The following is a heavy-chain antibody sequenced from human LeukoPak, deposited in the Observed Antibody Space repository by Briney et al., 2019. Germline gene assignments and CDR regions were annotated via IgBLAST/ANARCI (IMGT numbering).Heavy chain of an antibody. V-gene: IGHV4-34*01. CDR3: ARRDSSGDPSQKPFDY. CDR1: GGSFSGYY. CDR2: INHSGST. J-gene: IGHJ4*02. Sequence: SETLSLTCAVYGGSFSGYYWSWIRQPPGKGLEWIGEINHSGSTNYNPSLKSRVTISVDTSKNQFSLKLSSVTAADTAVYYCARRDSSGDPSQKPFDYWGQGTLVTVSS. D-gene: IGHD3-22*01.